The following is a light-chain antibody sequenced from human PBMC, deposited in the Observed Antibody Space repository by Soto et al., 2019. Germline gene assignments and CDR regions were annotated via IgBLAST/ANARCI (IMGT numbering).Light chain of an antibody. CDR3: CSYAGGSTFEWV. Sequence: QSALTQPASVSGSPGQSITISCTGTSSDVGSYNLVSWYQQHPGKAPKIMIYEVNRRPSGVSNRFSGSKSGNTASLTISGLQAEDEAVYYCCSYAGGSTFEWVFGGGTKLTVL. CDR1: SSDVGSYNL. J-gene: IGLJ3*02. V-gene: IGLV2-23*02. CDR2: EVN.